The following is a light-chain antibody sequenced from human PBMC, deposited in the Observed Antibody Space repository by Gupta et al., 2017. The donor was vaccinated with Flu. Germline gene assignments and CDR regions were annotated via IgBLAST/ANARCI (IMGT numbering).Light chain of an antibody. CDR3: QTWGTDIRV. Sequence: VKLTCTLSSGHSSYAIEWHQQQPEKGPRYVMKLNSDGSHCKGDGIPDRFSGSSSGAERYLTIASRQAEDEADYYWQTWGTDIRVFGGGTKLTVL. CDR2: LNSDGSH. CDR1: SGHSSYA. V-gene: IGLV4-69*01. J-gene: IGLJ3*02.